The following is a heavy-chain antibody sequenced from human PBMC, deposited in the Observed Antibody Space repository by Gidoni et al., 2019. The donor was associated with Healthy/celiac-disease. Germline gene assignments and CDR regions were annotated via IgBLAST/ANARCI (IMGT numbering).Heavy chain of an antibody. J-gene: IGHJ5*02. CDR3: ASERGNDYENWFDP. CDR1: GGTFSRYA. D-gene: IGHD4-17*01. CDR2: IIPIFGTA. Sequence: QVQLVQSGAEVKKPGSSVTVSCKASGGTFSRYAISWVRPAPGQGLEWMGGIIPIFGTANYAQKFQGSVTITADESTSTAYMELSSLRSEDTAVYYCASERGNDYENWFDPWGQGTLVTVSS. V-gene: IGHV1-69*01.